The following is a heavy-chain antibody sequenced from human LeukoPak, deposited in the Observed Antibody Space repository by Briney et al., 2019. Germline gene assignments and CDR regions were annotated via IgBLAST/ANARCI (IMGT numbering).Heavy chain of an antibody. CDR1: GGSISSGSYY. D-gene: IGHD1-26*01. V-gene: IGHV4-61*01. J-gene: IGHJ4*01. CDR2: TYYRGSS. Sequence: PSETLSLTCTVSGGSISSGSYYWSWIRQSPGMGLEWLGCTYYRGSSNYNPSLKSRVTISLDTFRNQFFLRLSSVTAADTAVYYCARGGIQLPDYWGHANLVSVSS. CDR3: ARGGIQLPDY.